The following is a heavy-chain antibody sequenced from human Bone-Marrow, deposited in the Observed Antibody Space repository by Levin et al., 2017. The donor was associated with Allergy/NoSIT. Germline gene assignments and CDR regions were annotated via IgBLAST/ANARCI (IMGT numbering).Heavy chain of an antibody. Sequence: GGSLRLSCAASGFTFSSYGMHWVRQAPGKGLEWVAVLSYDGSNRYYADSVKGRFIISRDNIKNTLYLHMSSLRPEDAAEYYCAKALRNYYETSGYSFYYGIDVWGQGTTVTVSS. D-gene: IGHD1-7*01. CDR3: AKALRNYYETSGYSFYYGIDV. V-gene: IGHV3-30*18. CDR2: LSYDGSNR. CDR1: GFTFSSYG. J-gene: IGHJ6*02.